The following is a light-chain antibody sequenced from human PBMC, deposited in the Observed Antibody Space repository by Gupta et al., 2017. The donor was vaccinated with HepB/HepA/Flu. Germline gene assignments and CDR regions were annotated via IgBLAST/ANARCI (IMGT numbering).Light chain of an antibody. CDR3: QQSYFVPCT. CDR2: IGS. CDR1: QSIKNY. J-gene: IGKJ3*01. V-gene: IGKV1-39*01. Sequence: MQMTQFPSSLSASVGDRVTISCRASQSIKNYVNWYQLRPGRAPKLLIYIGSSLKNGVSSRISGSYSGTDFTLTISNLQAEDVATYCWQQSYFVPCTFGPGTVVDV.